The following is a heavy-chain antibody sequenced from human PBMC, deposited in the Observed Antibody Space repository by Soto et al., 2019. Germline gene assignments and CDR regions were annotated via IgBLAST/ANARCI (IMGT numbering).Heavy chain of an antibody. J-gene: IGHJ3*01. CDR3: AKNGDFDYDAFDV. CDR1: DSTIRRYA. Sequence: GGSLRLSCAASDSTIRRYAMSWVRQAPGKWLEWVSGVTGNSARIYYADSVKGRFSISRDNSKNTLYLQMDTLRAEDTAVYYCAKNGDFDYDAFDVWGQGXVVTVSS. CDR2: VTGNSARI. D-gene: IGHD3-16*01. V-gene: IGHV3-23*01.